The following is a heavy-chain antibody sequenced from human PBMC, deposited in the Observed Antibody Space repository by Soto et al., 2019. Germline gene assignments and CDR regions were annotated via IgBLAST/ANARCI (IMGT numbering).Heavy chain of an antibody. V-gene: IGHV3-53*01. CDR1: GFTVSSNY. Sequence: EVQLVESGGGWIQPGGSLRLSCAASGFTVSSNYMSWVRQAPGKGLEWVSVIYSGGSTYYADSVKGRFTISRDNSKNTLYLQMTSLRVEDTAVYYCARVPTIFGVVTTYNGMDVWGQGTTVTVSS. D-gene: IGHD3-3*01. CDR2: IYSGGST. CDR3: ARVPTIFGVVTTYNGMDV. J-gene: IGHJ6*02.